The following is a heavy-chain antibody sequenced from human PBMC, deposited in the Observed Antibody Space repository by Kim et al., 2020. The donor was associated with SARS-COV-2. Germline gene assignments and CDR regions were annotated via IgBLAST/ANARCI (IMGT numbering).Heavy chain of an antibody. CDR1: GYSISSGYY. Sequence: SETLSLTCTVSGYSISSGYYWGWIRQPPGKGLEWIGSIYHSGSTYYNPSLKSRVTISVDTSKNQFSLKLSSVTAADTAVYYCARDPRPLYGLDAFDIWGQGTMVTVSS. J-gene: IGHJ3*02. D-gene: IGHD4-17*01. CDR2: IYHSGST. CDR3: ARDPRPLYGLDAFDI. V-gene: IGHV4-38-2*02.